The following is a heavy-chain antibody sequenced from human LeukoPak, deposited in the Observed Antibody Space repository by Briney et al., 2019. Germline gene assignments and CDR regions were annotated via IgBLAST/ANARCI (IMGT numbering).Heavy chain of an antibody. Sequence: GGSLRLSCAASGFTFSGYAMHWVRQAPGGGLEWVASISKDGSNKYYADSVRGRFSISKDNSQNTLYLQMSSLRVEDTAVYYCEARKDNFKDMDVWGQGTTVSVSS. CDR3: EARKDNFKDMDV. CDR1: GFTFSGYA. J-gene: IGHJ6*02. D-gene: IGHD1-1*01. CDR2: ISKDGSNK. V-gene: IGHV3-30*04.